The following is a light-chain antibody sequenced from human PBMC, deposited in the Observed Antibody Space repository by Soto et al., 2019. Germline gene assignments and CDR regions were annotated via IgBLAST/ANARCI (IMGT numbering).Light chain of an antibody. CDR1: SSDVGSYTY. V-gene: IGLV2-14*01. Sequence: QSVLTQPASVSGSPRQSITISCTGASSDVGSYTYVSWYQQHPGKAPKLMIYEVNNRPSGVSNRFSGSKSGNTASLTISGLLAEDEADYYCSSYTSSSTLYVFGTGTKLTVL. CDR3: SSYTSSSTLYV. J-gene: IGLJ1*01. CDR2: EVN.